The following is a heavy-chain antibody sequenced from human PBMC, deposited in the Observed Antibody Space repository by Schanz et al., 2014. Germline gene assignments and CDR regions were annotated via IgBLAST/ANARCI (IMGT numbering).Heavy chain of an antibody. Sequence: EVQLVESGGGLVKPGGSLRLSCAASGFSFSSYAMGWVRQARGKGLEWVSAMNESHSTIYYADSVRGRFTISRDNAENSLFLQMNSLRAEDTAVYYCARDFLLEQLGYSHYYYAMDVWGQGTTVTVSS. CDR2: MNESHSTI. D-gene: IGHD2-15*01. CDR1: GFSFSSYA. CDR3: ARDFLLEQLGYSHYYYAMDV. V-gene: IGHV3-21*02. J-gene: IGHJ6*02.